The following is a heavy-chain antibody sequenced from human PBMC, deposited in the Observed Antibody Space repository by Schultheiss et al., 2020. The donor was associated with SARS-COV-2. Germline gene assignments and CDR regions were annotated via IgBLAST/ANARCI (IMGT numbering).Heavy chain of an antibody. J-gene: IGHJ4*02. V-gene: IGHV4-39*01. CDR1: GGSISSGSYY. CDR2: IYYGGST. CDR3: ARRYRLYYFDY. Sequence: ETLSLTCTVSGGSISSGSYYWSWIRQSPGKGLEWIATIYYGGSTNYNPSLKSRVTISVDTSKNQFSLWLSSVTAADTAMYYCARRYRLYYFDYWGQGTLVTVSS. D-gene: IGHD5-12*01.